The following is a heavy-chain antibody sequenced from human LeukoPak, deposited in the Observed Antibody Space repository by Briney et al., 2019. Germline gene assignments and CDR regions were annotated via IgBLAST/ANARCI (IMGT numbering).Heavy chain of an antibody. Sequence: GGSLRLSCAASGFTLSSYTMSWVRQVPGKGLEWVSTITGSARSTYFADSVRGRLPISRDNSKNTLYLQMNNLSAEDRGICDCAKDTPRCGYSSGWSSNAFDFWGQGTLVTVSS. D-gene: IGHD6-19*01. V-gene: IGHV3-23*01. J-gene: IGHJ4*02. CDR1: GFTLSSYT. CDR2: ITGSARST. CDR3: AKDTPRCGYSSGWSSNAFDF.